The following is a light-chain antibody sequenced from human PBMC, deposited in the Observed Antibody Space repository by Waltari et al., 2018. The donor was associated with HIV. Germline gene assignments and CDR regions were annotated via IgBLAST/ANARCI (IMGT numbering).Light chain of an antibody. CDR2: RAS. V-gene: IGKV1-39*01. CDR3: QQSNSTRYT. J-gene: IGKJ2*01. CDR1: QSISSF. Sequence: DIQLTQSPSSLSASIGDRVTITCRASQSISSFLNWYQQRPGKGPNLLIYRASTLQNGVPSRFVGSGSGTDFTLTISSLQPEDFATYFCQQSNSTRYTFGQGTKLEIK.